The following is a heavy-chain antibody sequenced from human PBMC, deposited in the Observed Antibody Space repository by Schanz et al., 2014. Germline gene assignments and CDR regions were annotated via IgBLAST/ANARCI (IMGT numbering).Heavy chain of an antibody. V-gene: IGHV1-2*02. CDR1: AYTFTGYY. Sequence: QVQLVQSGAEVKEPGASVKVSCKASAYTFTGYYLHWVRQAPGQGLEWMGWISPNGATRYAQNFQDKVTMTRDTSSSTAYMEVTSLRLDDTAVYYCARGWGYDALTGYVFWGQGTLVTVSS. CDR2: ISPNGAT. D-gene: IGHD3-9*01. CDR3: ARGWGYDALTGYVF. J-gene: IGHJ4*02.